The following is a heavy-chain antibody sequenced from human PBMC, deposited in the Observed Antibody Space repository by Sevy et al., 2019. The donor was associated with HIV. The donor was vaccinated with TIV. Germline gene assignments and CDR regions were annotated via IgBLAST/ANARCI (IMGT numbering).Heavy chain of an antibody. Sequence: GGSLRLSCAASGFTFSSYWMHWVRQAPGKGLVWVSRINSDGSSTSYADPVKGRFTISRDNAKNTLYLQMNSLRAEDTAVYYCASTAQPYYYDSSGYADPLFDYWGQGTLVTVSS. J-gene: IGHJ4*02. D-gene: IGHD3-22*01. CDR2: INSDGSST. CDR1: GFTFSSYW. CDR3: ASTAQPYYYDSSGYADPLFDY. V-gene: IGHV3-74*01.